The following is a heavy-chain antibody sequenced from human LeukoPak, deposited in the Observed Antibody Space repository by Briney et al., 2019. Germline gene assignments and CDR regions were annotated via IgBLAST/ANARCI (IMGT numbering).Heavy chain of an antibody. CDR2: IYHSGST. Sequence: SETLSLTCAVSGGSISSSNWWSWVRQPPGKGLEWIGEIYHSGSTYYNPSLKSRVTISVDTSKNQFSLKLSSVTAADTAVYYCARPPGRAAAGTNFDYWGQGTLVTVSS. J-gene: IGHJ4*02. CDR3: ARPPGRAAAGTNFDY. CDR1: GGSISSSNW. V-gene: IGHV4-4*02. D-gene: IGHD6-13*01.